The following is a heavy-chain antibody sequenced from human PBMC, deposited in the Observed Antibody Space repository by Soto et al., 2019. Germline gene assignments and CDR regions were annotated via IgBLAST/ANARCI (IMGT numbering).Heavy chain of an antibody. CDR1: GFTFSSYS. CDR2: ISSSSSYI. D-gene: IGHD3-10*01. J-gene: IGHJ4*02. CDR3: ARDQDTTVRGVTDY. Sequence: SLRLSCAASGFTFSSYSMNWVRQAPGKGLEWVSSISSSSSYIYYADSVKGRFTISRDNAKNSLYLQMNSLRAEDTAVYYCARDQDTTVRGVTDYWGQGTLVTVSS. V-gene: IGHV3-21*01.